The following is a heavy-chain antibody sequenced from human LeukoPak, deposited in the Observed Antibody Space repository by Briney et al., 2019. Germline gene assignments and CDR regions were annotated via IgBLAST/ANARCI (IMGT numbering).Heavy chain of an antibody. D-gene: IGHD2-15*01. Sequence: GGSLRLSCAASGFTFSSHWMSWVRQAPGKGLEWVANIKQDGSEIYYVDSVKGRFTISRDNAKNSLYLQMNSLRAEDTAVYYCARGDGDCSGGSCYLEYFQHWGQGTLVTVSS. CDR3: ARGDGDCSGGSCYLEYFQH. CDR1: GFTFSSHW. CDR2: IKQDGSEI. V-gene: IGHV3-7*01. J-gene: IGHJ1*01.